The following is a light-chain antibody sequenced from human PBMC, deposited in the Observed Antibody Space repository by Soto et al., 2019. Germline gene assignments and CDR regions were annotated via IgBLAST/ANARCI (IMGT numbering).Light chain of an antibody. CDR3: QQYVRAPWT. J-gene: IGKJ1*01. CDR1: QSVTSSY. CDR2: GAS. V-gene: IGKV3-20*01. Sequence: EIVLTQSPGTLSLSPGERATLSCRASQSVTSSYLAWYQQKPGQAPRLVMYGASIRTSGIPDRFSGSGSGTDFTLTISRVEPEDFAVYYCQQYVRAPWTFGQGTKVAIK.